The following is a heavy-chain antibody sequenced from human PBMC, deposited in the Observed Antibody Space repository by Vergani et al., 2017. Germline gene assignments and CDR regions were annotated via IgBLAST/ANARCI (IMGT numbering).Heavy chain of an antibody. D-gene: IGHD1-26*01. J-gene: IGHJ4*02. CDR2: INHSGST. CDR3: ARDRATNSRTPRKNDY. V-gene: IGHV4-34*01. Sequence: QVQLQESGPGLLKPSETLSLTCAVYGGSFSGYYWSWIRQPPGKGLEWIGEINHSGSTNYNPSLKSRVTISVDTSKNQFSLKLSSVTAADTAVYYCARDRATNSRTPRKNDYWGQGTLVTVSS. CDR1: GGSFSGYY.